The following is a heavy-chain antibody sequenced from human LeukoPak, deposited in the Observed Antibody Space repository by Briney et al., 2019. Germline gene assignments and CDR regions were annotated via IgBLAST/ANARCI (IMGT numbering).Heavy chain of an antibody. D-gene: IGHD3-9*01. CDR1: GYTFSRYC. CDR3: ARVPYHEIMSGYGSAMSD. Sequence: GASVRLSCGVSGYTFSRYCMRWVRQAPGQGLEWVGWIRAIRGNTDYAETLQGRVTLPTDTSTNTVYREVRSLRSADTGVYECARVPYHEIMSGYGSAMSDCGQGCLVIVSA. J-gene: IGHJ4*02. CDR2: IRAIRGNT. V-gene: IGHV1-18*01.